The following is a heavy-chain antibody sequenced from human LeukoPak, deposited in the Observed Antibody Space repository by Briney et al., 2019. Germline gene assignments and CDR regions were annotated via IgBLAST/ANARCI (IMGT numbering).Heavy chain of an antibody. J-gene: IGHJ4*02. V-gene: IGHV3-74*01. CDR3: ARALVLRSAFDY. D-gene: IGHD3-3*01. CDR1: GFTFSSYW. Sequence: GSLRLSCAASGFTFSSYWMHWVRQAPGKGLVWVSRINSDGSSTSYADSVKGRFTISRDNAKNSLYLQMNSLRAEDTAVYYCARALVLRSAFDYWGQGTLVTVSS. CDR2: INSDGSST.